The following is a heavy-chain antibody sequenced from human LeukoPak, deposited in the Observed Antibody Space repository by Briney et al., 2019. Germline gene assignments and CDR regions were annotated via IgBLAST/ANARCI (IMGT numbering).Heavy chain of an antibody. CDR2: INWNGSST. D-gene: IGHD6-19*01. CDR1: GFIFDDYG. J-gene: IGHJ4*02. Sequence: GGSLRLSCAASGFIFDDYGMSWVRQAPGKGLERVSGINWNGSSTGYADSVKGRFIISRDNAKNSLYLQMNSLRAEDTALYFCARVAGQWLDYFHYWGQGTLVTVSS. V-gene: IGHV3-20*04. CDR3: ARVAGQWLDYFHY.